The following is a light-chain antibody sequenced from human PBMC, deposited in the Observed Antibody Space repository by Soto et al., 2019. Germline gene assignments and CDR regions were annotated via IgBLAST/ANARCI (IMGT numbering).Light chain of an antibody. V-gene: IGKV1-27*01. Sequence: IQVTHSPSSLSSSVGARVTITFRASQGISNYLAWYQQKPGKVPKLLIYAASTLQSGVPSRFSGSGSGTDFTLTISSLQPEDVATYYCQKYTSAHPCTFGQGTKVEIK. CDR2: AAS. CDR1: QGISNY. J-gene: IGKJ1*01. CDR3: QKYTSAHPCT.